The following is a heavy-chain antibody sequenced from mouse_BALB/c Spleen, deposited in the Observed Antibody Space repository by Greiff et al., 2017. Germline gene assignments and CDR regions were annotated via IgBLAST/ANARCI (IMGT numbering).Heavy chain of an antibody. J-gene: IGHJ3*01. D-gene: IGHD1-1*01. Sequence: QVQLKESGPGLVAPSQCLSITCTVSGFSLTGYGVNWVRQPPGKGLEWLGMIWGDGSTDYNSALKSRLSISKDNSKSQVFLKMNSLQTDDTAMYYCAKGVYDGAWFADWGQGTLVTVSA. CDR2: IWGDGST. CDR1: GFSLTGYG. V-gene: IGHV2-6-7*01. CDR3: AKGVYDGAWFAD.